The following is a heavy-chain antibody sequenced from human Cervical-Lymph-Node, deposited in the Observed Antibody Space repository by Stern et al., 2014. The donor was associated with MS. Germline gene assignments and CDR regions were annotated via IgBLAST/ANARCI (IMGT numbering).Heavy chain of an antibody. CDR3: ERSRMFYGSSGYYPAAFDI. Sequence: QLQLQESGPGLVKPSQTLSLTCTVSGGSISSGGYYWSWIRQHPGKGLEXIGYISYSGTTYYNPSLKSLVTISVDTSKNQFSLKLSSVTAADTAVYFCERSRMFYGSSGYYPAAFDIWGQGTMVTVSS. V-gene: IGHV4-31*01. CDR1: GGSISSGGYY. J-gene: IGHJ3*02. D-gene: IGHD3-22*01. CDR2: ISYSGTT.